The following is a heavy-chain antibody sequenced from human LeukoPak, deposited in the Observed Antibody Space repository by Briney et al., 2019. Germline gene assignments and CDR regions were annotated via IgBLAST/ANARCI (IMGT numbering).Heavy chain of an antibody. D-gene: IGHD5-24*01. CDR2: MNPNSGNT. CDR3: ARGGSRGRWLQFYRVLFHHINWFDP. Sequence: ASVKVSCKASGYAFTSYDINWVRQATGQGLEWMGWMNPNSGNTGYAQKFQGRVTMTRNTSISTAYMELSSLRSEDTAVYYCARGGSRGRWLQFYRVLFHHINWFDPWGQGTLVTVSS. J-gene: IGHJ5*02. V-gene: IGHV1-8*01. CDR1: GYAFTSYD.